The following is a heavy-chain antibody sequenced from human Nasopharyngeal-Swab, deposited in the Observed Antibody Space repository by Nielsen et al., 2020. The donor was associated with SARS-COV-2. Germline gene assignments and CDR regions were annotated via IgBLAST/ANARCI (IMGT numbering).Heavy chain of an antibody. Sequence: GGSLRLSCAASGFTVSSNYMSWVRQAPGKGLEWVSVIYSGGSTYYADSVKGRFTISRDNSKNTLYLQMNSLRAKDTAVYYCAKGGGRMVAVAGYLGYWGQGTLVTVSS. D-gene: IGHD6-19*01. CDR3: AKGGGRMVAVAGYLGY. V-gene: IGHV3-66*01. CDR2: IYSGGST. J-gene: IGHJ4*02. CDR1: GFTVSSNY.